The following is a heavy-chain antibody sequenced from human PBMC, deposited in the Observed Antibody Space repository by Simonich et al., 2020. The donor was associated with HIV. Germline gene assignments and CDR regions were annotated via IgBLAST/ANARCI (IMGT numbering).Heavy chain of an antibody. Sequence: QVQLQQWDAGLLKPSETLSLTCAVYGGSFSGYYWSWIRQPPGKGLEWIGEINHSGCRIYCPSLKIRVTISVDTSKNQFSLKLSSVTAADTAVYYCASRGYGGYGLFAYWGQGTLVTVSS. V-gene: IGHV4-34*01. J-gene: IGHJ4*02. D-gene: IGHD5-12*01. CDR1: GGSFSGYY. CDR3: ASRGYGGYGLFAY. CDR2: INHSGCR.